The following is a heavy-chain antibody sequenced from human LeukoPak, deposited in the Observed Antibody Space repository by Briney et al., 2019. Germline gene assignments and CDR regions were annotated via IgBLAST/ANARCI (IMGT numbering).Heavy chain of an antibody. Sequence: PGGSLRLSCAASGFTFSKMNWVRQAPGKGLEWVSYISSSGSTIYYADSVKGRFTISRDNAKNSLYLQMISLRADDTAVYYCARGLAAATRDPDYYFYYYMDVWGKGTTVTISS. CDR3: ARGLAAATRDPDYYFYYYMDV. J-gene: IGHJ6*03. V-gene: IGHV3-48*01. D-gene: IGHD2-15*01. CDR1: GFTFSK. CDR2: ISSSGSTI.